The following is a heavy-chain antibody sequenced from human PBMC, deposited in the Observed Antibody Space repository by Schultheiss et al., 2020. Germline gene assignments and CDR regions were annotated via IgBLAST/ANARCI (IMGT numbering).Heavy chain of an antibody. D-gene: IGHD4-17*01. J-gene: IGHJ4*02. CDR3: ARATALTNYGDYPPYYFDY. V-gene: IGHV3-48*04. CDR1: GFTFSSYA. CDR2: ISWNSGSI. Sequence: GGSLRLSCAASGFTFSSYAMHWVRQAPGKGLEWVSGISWNSGSIGYVDSVKGRFTISRDNAKNSLYLQMNSLRAEDTAVYYCARATALTNYGDYPPYYFDYWGQGTLVTVSS.